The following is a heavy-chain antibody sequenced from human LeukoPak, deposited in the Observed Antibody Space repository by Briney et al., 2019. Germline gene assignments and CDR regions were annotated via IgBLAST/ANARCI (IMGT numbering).Heavy chain of an antibody. J-gene: IGHJ6*03. CDR3: AKDKYRYNYYYMDV. V-gene: IGHV3-9*01. Sequence: GGSLRLSCAASGFTFDDYAMHWVRQAPGKGLERVSGISWNSGSIGYADSVKGRFTISRDNAKNSLYLQMNSLRAEDTALYYCAKDKYRYNYYYMDVWGKGTTVTVSS. D-gene: IGHD6-6*01. CDR2: ISWNSGSI. CDR1: GFTFDDYA.